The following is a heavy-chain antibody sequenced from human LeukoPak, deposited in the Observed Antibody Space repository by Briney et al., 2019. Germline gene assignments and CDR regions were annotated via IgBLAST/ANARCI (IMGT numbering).Heavy chain of an antibody. J-gene: IGHJ3*02. Sequence: GGSLRHSCAASGFTVCSNYMSWVCDALRKGLEWGSHIYSGGIIYYAEHTKGRFTISTEDSNNTVYLQMNSLRSEDTAVYYCARDYAFDIWGQGTMVTVSS. CDR1: GFTVCSNY. V-gene: IGHV3-53*01. CDR2: IYSGGII. CDR3: ARDYAFDI.